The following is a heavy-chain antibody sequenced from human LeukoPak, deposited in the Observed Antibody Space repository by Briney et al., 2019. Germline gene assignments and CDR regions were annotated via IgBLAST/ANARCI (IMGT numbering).Heavy chain of an antibody. CDR1: GFSLSSDG. J-gene: IGHJ4*02. D-gene: IGHD2-2*01. CDR3: AHGTMYQLDY. CDR2: ILGGAGST. Sequence: GGSLRLSCSASGFSLSSDGMSWVRQAPGKGLEWVSGILGGAGSTYYADSVKGRFTISRDNSKNTLYLQMNSLRAEDTAVYYCAHGTMYQLDYWGQGTLVTVSS. V-gene: IGHV3-23*01.